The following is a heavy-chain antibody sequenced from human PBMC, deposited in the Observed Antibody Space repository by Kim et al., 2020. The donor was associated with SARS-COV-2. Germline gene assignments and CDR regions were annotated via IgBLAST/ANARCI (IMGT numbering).Heavy chain of an antibody. Sequence: YYADSVKGRFTISRDNSKNTLYLQMNSLRAEDTAVYYCARVVSYYYGMDVWGQGTTVTVSS. J-gene: IGHJ6*02. CDR3: ARVVSYYYGMDV. V-gene: IGHV3-33*01.